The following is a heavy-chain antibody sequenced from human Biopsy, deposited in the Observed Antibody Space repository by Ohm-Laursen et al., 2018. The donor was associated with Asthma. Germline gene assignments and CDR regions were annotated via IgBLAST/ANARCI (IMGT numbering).Heavy chain of an antibody. D-gene: IGHD4-23*01. Sequence: SLRLSCAGSGFTVSTNGMSWVRQPPGKGLEWVSVIYSGGGTYYADSVQGRVTISRDNSKNTLSLQMNSLRAEDTAVYYCARAYGGSFFSGSFDIWGQGTMVTASS. J-gene: IGHJ3*02. CDR1: GFTVSTNG. CDR2: IYSGGGT. CDR3: ARAYGGSFFSGSFDI. V-gene: IGHV3-53*01.